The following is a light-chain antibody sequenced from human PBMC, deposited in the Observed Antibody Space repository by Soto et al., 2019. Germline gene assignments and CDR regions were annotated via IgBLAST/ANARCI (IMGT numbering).Light chain of an antibody. J-gene: IGKJ1*01. Sequence: DIVLAQSPGTLSLSPGERATLSCRASQSVTSTYLSWYHQKPGQAPRLLFYAASSRAMGVPDRFTGSGSGTDFTLTINRLEPEDFAVYYCQHYGRSPTFGPGTKVEIK. CDR1: QSVTSTY. V-gene: IGKV3-20*01. CDR3: QHYGRSPT. CDR2: AAS.